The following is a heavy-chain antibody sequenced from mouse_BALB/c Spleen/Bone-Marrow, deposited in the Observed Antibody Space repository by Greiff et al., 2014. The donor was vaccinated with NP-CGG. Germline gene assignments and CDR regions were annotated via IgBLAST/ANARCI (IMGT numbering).Heavy chain of an antibody. CDR1: GYTFTDYN. D-gene: IGHD1-1*01. CDR3: ARFYYYGSSYWYFDV. J-gene: IGHJ1*01. Sequence: EVQLQQSGPELVKPGASVKIPCKASGYTFTDYNMDWVKRSHGKSLEWIGDINPNNGGTIYNQKFKGKATLTVDKSSSTAYMELRSLTSEDTAVYYCARFYYYGSSYWYFDVWGAGTTVTVSS. V-gene: IGHV1-18*01. CDR2: INPNNGGT.